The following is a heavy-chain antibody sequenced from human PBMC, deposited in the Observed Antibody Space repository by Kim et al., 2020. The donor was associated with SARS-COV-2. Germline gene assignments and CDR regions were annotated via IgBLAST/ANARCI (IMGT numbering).Heavy chain of an antibody. D-gene: IGHD3-3*01. Sequence: SETLSLTCAVYGGSFSGYYWSWIRQPPGKGLEWIGEINHSGSTNYNPSLTSRVTISVDTSKNQFSLKLSPVTAADTAVYYCARVRVSILGVVIRFHYYYMDVWGKGTTVTVSS. CDR1: GGSFSGYY. CDR2: INHSGST. CDR3: ARVRVSILGVVIRFHYYYMDV. J-gene: IGHJ6*03. V-gene: IGHV4-34*01.